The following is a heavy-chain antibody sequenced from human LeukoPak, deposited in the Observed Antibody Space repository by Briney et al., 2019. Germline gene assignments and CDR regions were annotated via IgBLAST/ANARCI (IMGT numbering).Heavy chain of an antibody. CDR3: ASTAATTPSRYYYYGMDV. D-gene: IGHD2-2*01. Sequence: PSEPLSLTCTVSGGSISSSNYYWGWIRQPPGKGLEWIGTIYYSGSTYYNPSLKSRVTISVDTSKNQFSLKLSTVTAADTAVYYCASTAATTPSRYYYYGMDVWGQGTTVTVSS. J-gene: IGHJ6*02. CDR2: IYYSGST. CDR1: GGSISSSNYY. V-gene: IGHV4-39*01.